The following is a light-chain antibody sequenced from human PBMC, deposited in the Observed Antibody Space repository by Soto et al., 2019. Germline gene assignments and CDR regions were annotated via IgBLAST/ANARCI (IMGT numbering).Light chain of an antibody. CDR3: QQYYGLPRT. J-gene: IGKJ1*01. V-gene: IGKV3-20*01. CDR1: QSVSNNY. Sequence: EIALTQCPCNLSLSPGEGAILSCGARQSVSNNYLAWYQQKPGQAPRLLIYGASNRATGIPDRFSGSGSGTDFTLTISRLEPEDFAVYYCQQYYGLPRTFGQGTKVDIK. CDR2: GAS.